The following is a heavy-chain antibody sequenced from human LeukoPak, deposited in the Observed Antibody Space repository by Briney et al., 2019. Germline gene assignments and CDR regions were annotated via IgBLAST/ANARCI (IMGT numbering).Heavy chain of an antibody. CDR2: INPSGGTT. J-gene: IGHJ4*02. V-gene: IGHV1-46*01. Sequence: ASVKVSCKTSGYTFTRYHIHRVRQAPGQGLEWMGVINPSGGTTTYAQNFQGRVTMTRDTSTITVYMELSSLRSDDTAVYYCAREAIFGVVREYYFDYWGQGTLVTVS. CDR1: GYTFTRYH. CDR3: AREAIFGVVREYYFDY. D-gene: IGHD3-3*01.